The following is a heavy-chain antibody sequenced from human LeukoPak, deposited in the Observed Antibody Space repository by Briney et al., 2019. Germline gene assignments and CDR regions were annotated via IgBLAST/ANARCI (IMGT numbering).Heavy chain of an antibody. CDR2: IKSKTDGGTT. D-gene: IGHD1-7*01. J-gene: IGHJ4*02. CDR1: GFTFSSYA. Sequence: GGSLRLSCAASGFTFSSYAMTWVRQAPGKGLEWVGRIKSKTDGGTTDYAAPVKGRFTISRDDSKNTLYLQMNSLKTEDTAVYYCTTVAEELALRHYWGQGTLVTVSS. V-gene: IGHV3-15*01. CDR3: TTVAEELALRHY.